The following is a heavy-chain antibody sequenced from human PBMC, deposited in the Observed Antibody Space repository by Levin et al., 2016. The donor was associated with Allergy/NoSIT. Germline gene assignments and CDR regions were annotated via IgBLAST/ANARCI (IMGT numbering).Heavy chain of an antibody. D-gene: IGHD4-23*01. J-gene: IGHJ3*02. CDR1: GGSISSYY. Sequence: SETLSLTCTVSGGSISSYYWSWIRQPPGKGLEWIGYIYYSGSTNYNPSLKSRVTISVDTSKNQFSLKLSSVTAADTAVYYCARAPTVVTLFDIWGQGTMVTVSS. V-gene: IGHV4-59*01. CDR2: IYYSGST. CDR3: ARAPTVVTLFDI.